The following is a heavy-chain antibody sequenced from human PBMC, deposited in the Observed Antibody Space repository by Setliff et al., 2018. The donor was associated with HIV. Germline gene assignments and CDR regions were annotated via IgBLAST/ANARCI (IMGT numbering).Heavy chain of an antibody. V-gene: IGHV3-21*01. CDR3: ARDHEDSGWYVESVDY. CDR2: ISTSSSYI. D-gene: IGHD6-19*01. J-gene: IGHJ4*02. CDR1: GFSFSSYT. Sequence: GGSLRLSCAASGFSFSSYTMNWVRQAPGKGLEWVSSISTSSSYIYYANSVKGRFTISRDNAKISLYLQMSSLRAEDTAVYYCARDHEDSGWYVESVDYWGQGTLVTVSS.